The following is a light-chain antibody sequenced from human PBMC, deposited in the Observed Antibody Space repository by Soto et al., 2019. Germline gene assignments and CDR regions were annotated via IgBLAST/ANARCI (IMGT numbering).Light chain of an antibody. Sequence: DVQMTQSPSTLSASVGDRVTITCRAIQSISEGLSCYEHKPVKAPKLLIYKASSLESGVPSRFSVSGSGTEFTLTTISLQPDDFANYYCQQYNSYTWTFGQGTKVDIK. CDR2: KAS. J-gene: IGKJ1*01. CDR1: QSISEG. V-gene: IGKV1-5*03. CDR3: QQYNSYTWT.